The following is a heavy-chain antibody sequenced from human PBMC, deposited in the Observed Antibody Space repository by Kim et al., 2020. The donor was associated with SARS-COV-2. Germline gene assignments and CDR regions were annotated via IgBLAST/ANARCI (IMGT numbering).Heavy chain of an antibody. CDR3: VKDGVITFGGVIGYYFDY. J-gene: IGHJ4*02. CDR1: GFTFSSYA. Sequence: GGSLRLSCSASGFTFSSYAMHWVRQAPGKGLEYVSAISSNGGSTYYADSVKGRFTISRDNSKNTLYLQMSSLRAEDTAVYYCVKDGVITFGGVIGYYFDYWGQGTLVTVSS. CDR2: ISSNGGST. V-gene: IGHV3-64D*09. D-gene: IGHD3-16*02.